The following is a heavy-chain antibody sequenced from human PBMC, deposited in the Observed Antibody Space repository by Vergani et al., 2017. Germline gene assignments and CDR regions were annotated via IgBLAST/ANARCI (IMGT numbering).Heavy chain of an antibody. Sequence: EVQLVESGGGLVPPGRSLRLSCAASGFSFGDYAMNWVRQAPGKGLEWVSLISWDGGSTYYADSVKGRFTISRDNSKNSLYLQMNSLRTEDTALYYCAKDIGVTTYYGMDVWGQGTTVTVSS. CDR1: GFSFGDYA. V-gene: IGHV3-43*02. D-gene: IGHD4-17*01. J-gene: IGHJ6*02. CDR2: ISWDGGST. CDR3: AKDIGVTTYYGMDV.